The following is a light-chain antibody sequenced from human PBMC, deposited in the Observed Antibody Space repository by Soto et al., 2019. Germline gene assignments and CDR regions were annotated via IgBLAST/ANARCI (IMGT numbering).Light chain of an antibody. Sequence: EIVLTHSPGTLSLSPGERATLSCRASLTISDNYLAWYQQKPGQSPRLLIYGASRRVTGIPDRFRGTGSGTDFTLTISDLEPEDSAVYHCQQYGSAPLSFGGGTKVDIK. V-gene: IGKV3-20*01. CDR2: GAS. CDR3: QQYGSAPLS. CDR1: LTISDNY. J-gene: IGKJ4*01.